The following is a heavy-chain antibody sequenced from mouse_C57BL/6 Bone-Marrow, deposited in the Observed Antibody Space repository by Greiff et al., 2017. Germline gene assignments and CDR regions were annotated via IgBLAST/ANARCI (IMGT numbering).Heavy chain of an antibody. CDR3: ARREATVVAQFDV. J-gene: IGHJ1*03. D-gene: IGHD1-1*01. V-gene: IGHV1-50*01. CDR2: IDPSDSYT. Sequence: QVQLQQPGAELVKPGASVKLSCKASGYTFTSYWMQWVKQRPGQGLEWIGEIDPSDSYTNYNQKFKGKDTMTVDTSSSTAYMQLSSLTSEDSAVYYWARREATVVAQFDVWGTGTTVTVSS. CDR1: GYTFTSYW.